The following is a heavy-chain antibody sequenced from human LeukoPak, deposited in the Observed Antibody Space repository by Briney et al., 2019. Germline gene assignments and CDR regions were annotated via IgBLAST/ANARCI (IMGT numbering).Heavy chain of an antibody. J-gene: IGHJ6*04. D-gene: IGHD5-12*01. V-gene: IGHV1-69*06. CDR2: IIPIFGTA. CDR3: ARAPTGYSGYDYYYYGMEV. CDR1: GGTFSSYA. Sequence: SVKVSCKASGGTFSSYAISWVRQAPGQGLEWMGGIIPIFGTANYAQKFQGRVTITADKSTSTAYMELSSLRSEDTAVYYCARAPTGYSGYDYYYYGMEVWGKGTTVTVSS.